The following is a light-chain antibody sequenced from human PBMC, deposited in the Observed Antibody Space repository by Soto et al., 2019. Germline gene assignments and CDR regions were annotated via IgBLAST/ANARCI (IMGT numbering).Light chain of an antibody. J-gene: IGLJ2*01. CDR1: SSDVGGYNY. V-gene: IGLV2-14*01. Sequence: QSVLTQPASVSGSPGQSITISCTGTSSDVGGYNYVSWYQQHPGKAPKLMIYDVSNRPSGVSNRFSGSKSGNTASLTISGLPAEDEADYYCSSYTSSSTQVVFGGGTQLTVL. CDR3: SSYTSSSTQVV. CDR2: DVS.